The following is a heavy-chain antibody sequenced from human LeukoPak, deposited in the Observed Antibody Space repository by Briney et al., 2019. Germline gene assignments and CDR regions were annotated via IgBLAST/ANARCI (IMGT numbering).Heavy chain of an antibody. CDR1: GGTFSSYA. V-gene: IGHV1-69*13. Sequence: SVKVSCKASGGTFSSYAISWVRQAPGQGLEWMGGIIPIFGTANYAQKFQGRVTITADESTSTAYMELSSLRSEDTAVYYCARDIAVAGNGTNHYWGQGTLVTVSS. CDR2: IIPIFGTA. D-gene: IGHD6-19*01. J-gene: IGHJ4*02. CDR3: ARDIAVAGNGTNHY.